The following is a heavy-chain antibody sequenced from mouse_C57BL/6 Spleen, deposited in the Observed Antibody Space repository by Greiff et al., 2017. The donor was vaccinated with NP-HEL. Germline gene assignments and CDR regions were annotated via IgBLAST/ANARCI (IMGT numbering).Heavy chain of an antibody. J-gene: IGHJ3*01. D-gene: IGHD2-4*01. CDR2: ISRGGDYI. CDR1: GFTFSSYA. CDR3: TEDDYDGPFAY. V-gene: IGHV5-9-1*02. Sequence: EVKLVESGEGLVKPGGSLKLSCAASGFTFSSYAMSWVRQTPEKRLEWVAYISRGGDYIYYADTVKGRFTISRDNARNTLYLQMSSLKSEDTAMYYCTEDDYDGPFAYWGKGTLVTVSA.